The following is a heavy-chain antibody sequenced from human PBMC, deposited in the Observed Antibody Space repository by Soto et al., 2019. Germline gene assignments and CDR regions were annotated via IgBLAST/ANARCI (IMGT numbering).Heavy chain of an antibody. CDR3: AHRGGATVGLYYFDY. CDR1: GFSLSTSGVG. D-gene: IGHD3-16*01. CDR2: IYRHDDK. J-gene: IGHJ4*02. V-gene: IGHV2-5*01. Sequence: SGPTLVNPTQTLTLTCTFSGFSLSTSGVGVNWIRQPPGKALEWLALIYRHDDKRYSPSLKSRLTITKDTSKTQVVLTMTNMDPVDTAPYFCAHRGGATVGLYYFDYWGQGALVTVSS.